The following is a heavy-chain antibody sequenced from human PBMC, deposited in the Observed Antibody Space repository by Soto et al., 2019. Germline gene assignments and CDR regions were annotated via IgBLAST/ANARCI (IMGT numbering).Heavy chain of an antibody. D-gene: IGHD5-12*01. Sequence: EVQLVESGGGLVKPGDSLRLSCAVSGFTFSNIWMNWVRQAPGKGLEWVGLIKSMPDGGTIVYAAPVKGRFIISRDDSRNTLYLQMNSLRTEDTAVYFCATAHPRGPDYWGQGTLVTVSS. CDR3: ATAHPRGPDY. CDR1: GFTFSNIW. CDR2: IKSMPDGGTI. J-gene: IGHJ4*02. V-gene: IGHV3-15*01.